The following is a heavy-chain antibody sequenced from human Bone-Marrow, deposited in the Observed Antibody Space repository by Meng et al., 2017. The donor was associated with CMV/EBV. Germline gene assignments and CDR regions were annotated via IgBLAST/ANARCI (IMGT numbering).Heavy chain of an antibody. D-gene: IGHD5-12*01. Sequence: CAASGFNIGAYWMHWVRQAPGKGLVWVSRISLDGSNTNYADSLKGRFTISRDNAKNTLYLQIGSLRGEDTAMYYCLRGNTGYGNFDYWGQGTVVTVSS. CDR1: GFNIGAYW. CDR2: ISLDGSNT. CDR3: LRGNTGYGNFDY. V-gene: IGHV3-74*01. J-gene: IGHJ4*02.